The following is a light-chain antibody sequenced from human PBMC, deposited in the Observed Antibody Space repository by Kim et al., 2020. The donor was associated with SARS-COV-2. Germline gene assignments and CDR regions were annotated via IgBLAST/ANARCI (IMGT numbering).Light chain of an antibody. Sequence: QSALTQPASVSGSPGQSITISCTGGSSDIGDNNYVSWYQQHPGKAPKVMLYDVGNRPSGVSNRFSGSKSGDTASLTISGLQAEDEADYYCSSYTSSTTLVFGGGTQLTVL. CDR2: DVG. V-gene: IGLV2-14*03. CDR1: SSDIGDNNY. CDR3: SSYTSSTTLV. J-gene: IGLJ2*01.